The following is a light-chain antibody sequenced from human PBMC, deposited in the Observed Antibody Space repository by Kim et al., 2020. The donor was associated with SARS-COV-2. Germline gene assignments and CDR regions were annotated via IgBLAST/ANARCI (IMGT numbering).Light chain of an antibody. CDR3: QQYSSSPAT. V-gene: IGKV3-20*01. CDR1: QSVSSNY. Sequence: EIVLTQSPGTLSLPPGERATLSCRASQSVSSNYLAWYQQKPGQAPRLLIYGASSRATGIPDRFSGSGSGTDFTLTITRLEPEDFAVYYCQQYSSSPATFGQGTKVDIK. J-gene: IGKJ1*01. CDR2: GAS.